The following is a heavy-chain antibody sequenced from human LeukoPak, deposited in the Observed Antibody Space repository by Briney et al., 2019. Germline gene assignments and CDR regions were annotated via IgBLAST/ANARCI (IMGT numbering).Heavy chain of an antibody. CDR1: GFTFSRYA. V-gene: IGHV3-64*01. CDR2: ISSNGGST. Sequence: SGGSLRLSCAASGFTFSRYAMHWVRQAPGKGLESVSAISSNGGSTYYANSVKGRFTISRDNSKNTLYLQMGSLRAEDLAVYYCARDFGLTGKVDYWGQGTQVTVSS. J-gene: IGHJ4*02. D-gene: IGHD1-20*01. CDR3: ARDFGLTGKVDY.